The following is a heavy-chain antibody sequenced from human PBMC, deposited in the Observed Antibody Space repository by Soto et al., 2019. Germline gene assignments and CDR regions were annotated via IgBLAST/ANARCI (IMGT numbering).Heavy chain of an antibody. CDR3: ARRLILYCSGGACSPGDDAFDI. CDR1: GGSISNSDYY. D-gene: IGHD2-15*01. Sequence: PSETLSLTCTVSGGSISNSDYYWGWIRQPPGKGLEWIGSFYYSGSTYYNPSLKSRVTISVDTSKNHFSLSLSSVTAADTAVYYCARRLILYCSGGACSPGDDAFDIWGQGTMVTVSS. V-gene: IGHV4-39*02. J-gene: IGHJ3*02. CDR2: FYYSGST.